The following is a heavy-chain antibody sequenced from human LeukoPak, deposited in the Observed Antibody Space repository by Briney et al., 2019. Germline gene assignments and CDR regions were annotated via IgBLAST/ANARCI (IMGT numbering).Heavy chain of an antibody. V-gene: IGHV7-4-1*02. D-gene: IGHD6-19*01. J-gene: IGHJ4*02. CDR2: INTNTGNP. Sequence: GASVKVSCKASGYSFTSYAMNWVRQAPGQGLEWMGWINTNTGNPTYAQGFTGRCVFSLDTSVSTAYLQISSLKAEDTAVYSCARVAEYSSGWYDPSDYWGQGTLVTVSS. CDR1: GYSFTSYA. CDR3: ARVAEYSSGWYDPSDY.